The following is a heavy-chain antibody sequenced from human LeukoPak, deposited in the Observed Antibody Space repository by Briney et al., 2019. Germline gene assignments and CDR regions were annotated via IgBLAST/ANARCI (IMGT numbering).Heavy chain of an antibody. CDR1: GGSISSKIYY. Sequence: PSETLSLTCTVSGGSISSKIYYWGWIRQPPGKGLEWIGTIYYSGSTDSNPSLKSRVTISLDTSKNQFSLKLSSVTAADTAVYYCARHDPIVGTPDAFDIWGQGTMVTVSS. V-gene: IGHV4-39*01. D-gene: IGHD1-26*01. CDR2: IYYSGST. J-gene: IGHJ3*02. CDR3: ARHDPIVGTPDAFDI.